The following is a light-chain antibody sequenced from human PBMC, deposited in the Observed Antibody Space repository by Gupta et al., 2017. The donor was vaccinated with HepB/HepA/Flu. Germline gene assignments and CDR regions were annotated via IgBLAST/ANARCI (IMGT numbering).Light chain of an antibody. CDR3: LQDYSYPRT. CDR1: QGIKKD. CDR2: AAS. J-gene: IGKJ1*01. Sequence: AIQMTQSPFSLSASVGDRVTITCRASQGIKKDLGWYQHKPGKAPKLLIFAASSLQTGVPSRFSGSGSGTDFTLTISSLQPEDFATYYCLQDYSYPRTFGQGTKVEMK. V-gene: IGKV1-6*01.